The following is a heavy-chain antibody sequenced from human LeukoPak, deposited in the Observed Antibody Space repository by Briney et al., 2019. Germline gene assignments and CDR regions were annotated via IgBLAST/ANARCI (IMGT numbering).Heavy chain of an antibody. CDR3: ASPYGDYIPPSY. D-gene: IGHD4-17*01. CDR1: GFIFSRYW. Sequence: GGSLRLSCAASGFIFSRYWKSWVRQAPGKGLEWVANINQDGSEKYYVDSVKGRFTISRDNAKNSLYLQMNSLRAEDTAVYYCASPYGDYIPPSYWGQGTLVAVSS. CDR2: INQDGSEK. J-gene: IGHJ4*02. V-gene: IGHV3-7*01.